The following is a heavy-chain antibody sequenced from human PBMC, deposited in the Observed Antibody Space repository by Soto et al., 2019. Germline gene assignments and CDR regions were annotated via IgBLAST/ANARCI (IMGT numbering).Heavy chain of an antibody. J-gene: IGHJ4*02. V-gene: IGHV3-23*01. D-gene: IGHD6-19*01. CDR2: ISGSGGST. Sequence: GGSLRLSCAASGFTFSSYAMSWVRQAPGKGLEWVSAISGSGGSTYYADSVKGRFTISRDNSKNTLYLQMNSLRAEDTAVYYCASSTASSGWYGVIDYWGQGTLVTVSS. CDR1: GFTFSSYA. CDR3: ASSTASSGWYGVIDY.